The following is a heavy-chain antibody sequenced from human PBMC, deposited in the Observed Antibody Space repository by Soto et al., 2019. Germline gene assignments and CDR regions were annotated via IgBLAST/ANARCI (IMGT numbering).Heavy chain of an antibody. CDR1: GYTLTSCG. Sequence: ASAKLSCKASGYTLTSCGSSWVRQAPGQGLEWMGWISAYNGNTNYAQKLQGRVTMTTDTSTSTAYMELRSLRSDDTAVYYCARDPRAETIFGVVYYYMDVWGKGTTVTVSS. V-gene: IGHV1-18*01. CDR2: ISAYNGNT. J-gene: IGHJ6*03. CDR3: ARDPRAETIFGVVYYYMDV. D-gene: IGHD3-3*01.